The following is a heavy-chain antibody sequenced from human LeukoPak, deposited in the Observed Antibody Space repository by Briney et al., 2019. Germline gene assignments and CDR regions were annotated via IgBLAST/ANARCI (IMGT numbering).Heavy chain of an antibody. CDR3: ARNGYDSSGFFDY. V-gene: IGHV4-61*08. J-gene: IGHJ4*02. CDR2: IYYSGST. D-gene: IGHD3-22*01. CDR1: GGSISSGGYY. Sequence: PSQTLSLTCTVSGGSISSGGYYWSWIRQHPGKGLEWIGYIYYSGSTNYNPSLKSRVTISVDTSKNQFSLKLSSVTAADTAVYYCARNGYDSSGFFDYWGQGTLVTVSS.